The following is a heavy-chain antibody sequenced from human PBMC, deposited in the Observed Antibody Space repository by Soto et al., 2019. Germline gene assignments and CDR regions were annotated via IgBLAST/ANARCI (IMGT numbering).Heavy chain of an antibody. CDR3: ATYSWGFVY. V-gene: IGHV1-24*01. CDR1: GYTLTELS. J-gene: IGHJ4*02. Sequence: ASVKVSCKVSGYTLTELSMHWVRQAPGKGLEWMGGFDPEDGETIYAQKFQGRVTMTEETSTDTADMELSSLRSEDTAVYYCATYSWGFVYWGQGTLVTVYS. CDR2: FDPEDGET. D-gene: IGHD5-18*01.